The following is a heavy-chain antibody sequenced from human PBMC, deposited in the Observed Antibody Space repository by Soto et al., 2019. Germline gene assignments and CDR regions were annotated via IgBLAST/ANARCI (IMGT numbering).Heavy chain of an antibody. J-gene: IGHJ4*02. CDR3: ARGSGTVPLPGELEDANYDY. D-gene: IGHD1-1*01. CDR2: IKESGSP. V-gene: IGHV4-34*01. Sequence: QVQLQQWGAGLVKPSETLSLSCAVYGQSFSGHSWAWIRQSPGKGLEWIGEIKESGSPYYNPSLQRLGTISAATSKNQVSLKLSSVSAADTAVYFCARGSGTVPLPGELEDANYDYWGQGTLVNVSS. CDR1: GQSFSGHS.